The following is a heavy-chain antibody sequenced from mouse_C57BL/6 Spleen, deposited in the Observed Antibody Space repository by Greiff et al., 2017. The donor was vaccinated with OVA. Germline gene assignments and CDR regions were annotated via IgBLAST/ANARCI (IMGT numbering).Heavy chain of an antibody. V-gene: IGHV1-81*01. Sequence: VQLQESGAELARPGASVKLSCKASGYTFTSYGISWVKQRTGQGLEWIGEIYPRSGNTYYNEKFKGKATLTADKSSSTAYMELRSLTSEDSAVYFCARGEDQGAMDYWGQGTSVTVSS. CDR3: ARGEDQGAMDY. CDR2: IYPRSGNT. CDR1: GYTFTSYG. J-gene: IGHJ4*01.